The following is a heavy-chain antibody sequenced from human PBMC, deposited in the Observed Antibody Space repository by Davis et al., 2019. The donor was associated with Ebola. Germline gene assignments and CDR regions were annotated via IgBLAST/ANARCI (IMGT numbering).Heavy chain of an antibody. CDR2: INWNSGTI. Sequence: PGGSLRLSCAASGFTFDAYAMHWVRQAPGKGLEWVSGINWNSGTIGYADSVKGRFTVSRDNAKNIVYLQMNSLRPEDTAVYYCAKVGSSSWLSHLDYWGQGTLVTVSS. CDR1: GFTFDAYA. CDR3: AKVGSSSWLSHLDY. J-gene: IGHJ4*02. D-gene: IGHD2-15*01. V-gene: IGHV3-9*01.